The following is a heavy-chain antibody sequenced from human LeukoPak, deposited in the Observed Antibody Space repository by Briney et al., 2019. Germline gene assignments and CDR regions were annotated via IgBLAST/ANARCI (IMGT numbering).Heavy chain of an antibody. V-gene: IGHV4-59*12. CDR3: ARVLRYSSSWYPYGPYGY. CDR1: GGSISSYY. J-gene: IGHJ4*02. Sequence: PSETLSLTCTVSGGSISSYYWSWIRQPPGKGLEWIGYIYYSGSTNYNPSLKSRVTISVDTSKNQFSLKLSSVTAADTAVYYCARVLRYSSSWYPYGPYGYWGQGTLVTVSS. CDR2: IYYSGST. D-gene: IGHD6-13*01.